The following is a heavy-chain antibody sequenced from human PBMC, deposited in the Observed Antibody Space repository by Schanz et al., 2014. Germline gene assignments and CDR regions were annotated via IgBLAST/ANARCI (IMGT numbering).Heavy chain of an antibody. CDR2: IIPILDIA. Sequence: QVHLVQSGAEVKKPGSSVKVSCKASGGTFSSYTISWVRQAPGQGLEWMGRIIPILDIANYAQNFQGRVTITADKSTSTAYMELTSLRSEDTAVYYCACTYCSSTSCYTGYYYMDVWGKGTTVTVSS. CDR3: ACTYCSSTSCYTGYYYMDV. V-gene: IGHV1-69*02. J-gene: IGHJ6*03. D-gene: IGHD2-2*02. CDR1: GGTFSSYT.